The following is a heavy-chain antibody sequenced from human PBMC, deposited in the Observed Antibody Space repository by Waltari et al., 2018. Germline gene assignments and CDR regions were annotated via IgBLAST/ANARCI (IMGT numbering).Heavy chain of an antibody. CDR2: ISWNSGSI. Sequence: EVQLVESGGGLVQPGSSLSLPCEPSGSPFVVYAMHWVRQAPGKGLEWVSGISWNSGSIGYADSVKGRFTISRDNAKNSLYLQMNSLRAEDTAVYYCARGNTGADAFDIWGQGTMVTVSS. V-gene: IGHV3-9*01. CDR3: ARGNTGADAFDI. CDR1: GSPFVVYA. D-gene: IGHD4-17*01. J-gene: IGHJ3*02.